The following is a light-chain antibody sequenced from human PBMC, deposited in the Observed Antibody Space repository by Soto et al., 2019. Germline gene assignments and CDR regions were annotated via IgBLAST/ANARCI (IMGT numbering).Light chain of an antibody. CDR3: QQSYSTPFT. CDR1: QSISDW. V-gene: IGKV1-5*03. J-gene: IGKJ5*01. Sequence: DIQMTQSPSTLPASLGDRVTIXXRASQSISDWLAWYQQKPGKAPKIXIFKASSLQTGVPSKFSGSGSGTDFTLTISSLQPEDFATYYCQQSYSTPFTFGQGTRLEIK. CDR2: KAS.